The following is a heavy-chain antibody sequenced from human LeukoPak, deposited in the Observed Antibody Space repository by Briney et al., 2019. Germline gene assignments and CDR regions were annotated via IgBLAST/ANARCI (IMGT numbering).Heavy chain of an antibody. CDR3: ERRAGEYSHPYEY. CDR1: SDSIRSYY. V-gene: IGHV4-59*01. CDR2: VYYSGST. D-gene: IGHD2-15*01. Sequence: SETLSLTCTVSSDSIRSYYWSWIRQPPGKGLEGIGYVYYSGSTNYNPSLKSRVTISVDTSKNQFSLKLSSVTTADTAVYYCERRAGEYSHPYEYWGQGTLVTVSS. J-gene: IGHJ4*02.